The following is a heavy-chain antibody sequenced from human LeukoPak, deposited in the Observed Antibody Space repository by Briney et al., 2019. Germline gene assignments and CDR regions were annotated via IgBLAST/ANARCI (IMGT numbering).Heavy chain of an antibody. Sequence: GASVKVSCKASGGTFSSYAISWVRQAPGQGLEWMGRIIPILGIANYAQKFQGRVTITADKSTSTVYMELSSLRYEDTALYYCARGIGGDCSSTSCYLDSWGQGTLVTVSS. CDR2: IIPILGIA. D-gene: IGHD2-2*01. V-gene: IGHV1-69*04. J-gene: IGHJ4*02. CDR3: ARGIGGDCSSTSCYLDS. CDR1: GGTFSSYA.